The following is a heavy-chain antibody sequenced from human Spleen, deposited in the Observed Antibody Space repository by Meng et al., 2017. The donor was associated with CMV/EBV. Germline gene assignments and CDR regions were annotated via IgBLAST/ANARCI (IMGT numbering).Heavy chain of an antibody. V-gene: IGHV4-4*07. CDR3: ARDRGRLLNLDY. CDR2: IYRPGRP. D-gene: IGHD2-21*02. Sequence: QVQLTMSGQGVGKHSVHLSLTCTFRCGSVRVYDWRWSRQPAGKGLEWIGRIYRPGRPPSNPSLKSRVSMSLDTSKNQFSLNLSSVTAADTAVYYGARDRGRLLNLDYWGQGTLVTVSS. J-gene: IGHJ4*02. CDR1: CGSVRVYD.